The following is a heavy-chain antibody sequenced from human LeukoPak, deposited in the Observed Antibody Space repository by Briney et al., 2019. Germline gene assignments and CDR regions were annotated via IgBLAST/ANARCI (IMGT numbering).Heavy chain of an antibody. V-gene: IGHV4-59*08. Sequence: SETLSLTCTVSGGSISSYYCSWIRQPPGKGLGWIGYIYYSGSTNYNPSLESRVTISVDTSKNQFSLKLSSVTAADTAVYYCARHSGLGISPFDYWGQGTLVTVSS. CDR2: IYYSGST. J-gene: IGHJ4*02. CDR3: ARHSGLGISPFDY. D-gene: IGHD7-27*01. CDR1: GGSISSYY.